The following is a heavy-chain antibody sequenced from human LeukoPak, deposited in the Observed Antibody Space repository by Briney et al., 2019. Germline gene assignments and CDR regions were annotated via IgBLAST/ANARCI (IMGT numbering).Heavy chain of an antibody. V-gene: IGHV4-4*07. D-gene: IGHD4-11*01. J-gene: IGHJ4*02. CDR2: IYSSGNT. CDR1: GGSINNYF. CDR3: ARDPYNNSPFDY. Sequence: KASETLSLTCTVSGGSINNYFWSWIRQPAGKGLEWIGRIYSSGNTNYNPSLRSPVTMSIDTSKNQFSLKVTSVTDADTAVYYCARDPYNNSPFDYWGQGTLVTDSS.